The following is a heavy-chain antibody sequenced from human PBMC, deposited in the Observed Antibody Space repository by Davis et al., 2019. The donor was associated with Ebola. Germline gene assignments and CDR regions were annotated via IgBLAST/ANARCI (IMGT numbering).Heavy chain of an antibody. D-gene: IGHD4-11*01. CDR3: ARSYDYSNYGYWY. V-gene: IGHV5-51*01. CDR2: IYPGDSDT. Sequence: GESLKISCKGSGYSFTSYWIGWVRQLPGKGLEWMGIIYPGDSDTRYSPSFQGQVTISADKSISTAYLQWSSLKASDTAMYYCARSYDYSNYGYWYWGQGTLVTVSS. CDR1: GYSFTSYW. J-gene: IGHJ4*02.